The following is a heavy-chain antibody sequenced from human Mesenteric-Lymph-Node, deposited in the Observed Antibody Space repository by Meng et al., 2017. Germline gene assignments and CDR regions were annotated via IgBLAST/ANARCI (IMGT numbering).Heavy chain of an antibody. CDR1: GFTFSSYW. CDR3: ARWPQTGTTTGAFHI. V-gene: IGHV3-74*01. J-gene: IGHJ3*02. CDR2: INTDGSST. Sequence: GESLKISCVASGFTFSSYWMHWVRQAPGKGLVWVSRINTDGSSTSYADSVKDQFTMSRDNAKDTLYLQMNSLRAEDTAVYYCARWPQTGTTTGAFHIWGQGTMVTVSS. D-gene: IGHD1-7*01.